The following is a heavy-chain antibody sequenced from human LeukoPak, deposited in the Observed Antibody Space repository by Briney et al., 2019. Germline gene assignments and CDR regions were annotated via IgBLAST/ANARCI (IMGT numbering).Heavy chain of an antibody. Sequence: GGSLTLSCVASGFTFFSYWMTGVRQAPGKGLEWVAQISQDGTESYSVDSVRGRFTISRDNAKNSVYLQMNSLRPEDTAVYYCARDSTGTVFDLWGQGTLVTVSS. CDR2: ISQDGTES. D-gene: IGHD1-1*01. CDR3: ARDSTGTVFDL. V-gene: IGHV3-7*04. CDR1: GFTFFSYW. J-gene: IGHJ4*02.